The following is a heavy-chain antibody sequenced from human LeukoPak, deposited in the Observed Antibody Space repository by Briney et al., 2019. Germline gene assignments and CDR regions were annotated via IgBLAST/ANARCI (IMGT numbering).Heavy chain of an antibody. Sequence: SETLSLTCTVSGGSISSSSYYWGWIRQPPGKGLEWIGSIYYSGSTYYNPSLKSRVTISVDTSKNQFSLKLSSVTAADTAVYYCARALDYGGNPFDYWGQGTLVTVSS. CDR3: ARALDYGGNPFDY. CDR1: GGSISSSSYY. J-gene: IGHJ4*02. V-gene: IGHV4-39*07. D-gene: IGHD4-23*01. CDR2: IYYSGST.